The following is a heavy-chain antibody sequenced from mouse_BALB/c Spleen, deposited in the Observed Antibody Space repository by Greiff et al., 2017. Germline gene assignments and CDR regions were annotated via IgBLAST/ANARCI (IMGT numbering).Heavy chain of an antibody. CDR3: ARWDGPYGDY. Sequence: EVQLQQSGAELVKPGASVKLSCTASGFNIKDTYMYWVKQRPEQGLEWIGRIDPANGITKYDPKFQGKATITADTSSNTAYLQLSSLTSEDTAVYYCARWDGPYGDYWGQGTSVTVSS. J-gene: IGHJ4*01. V-gene: IGHV14-3*02. D-gene: IGHD1-1*02. CDR1: GFNIKDTY. CDR2: IDPANGIT.